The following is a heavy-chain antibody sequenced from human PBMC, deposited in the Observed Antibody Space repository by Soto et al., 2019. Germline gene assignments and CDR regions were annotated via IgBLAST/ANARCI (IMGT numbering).Heavy chain of an antibody. CDR1: GYTFTTYR. Sequence: ASVKVSCKASGYTFTTYRISWVRQAPGQGLEGMGYNSNYAQKWQGSVTMTTETATSTAYMELRSLRFDDTAVYYCARDRLPVGELSPGEYWGQGTVVTDSS. CDR2: NS. D-gene: IGHD3-16*02. CDR3: ARDRLPVGELSPGEY. V-gene: IGHV1-18*01. J-gene: IGHJ4*02.